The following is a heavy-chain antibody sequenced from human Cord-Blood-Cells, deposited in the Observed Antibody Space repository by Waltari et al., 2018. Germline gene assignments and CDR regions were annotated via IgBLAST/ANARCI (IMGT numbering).Heavy chain of an antibody. V-gene: IGHV4-34*01. CDR1: GGSFSGYS. Sequence: QVQLQQWGAGLLKPSETLSLTCAVYGGSFSGYSWSWFRQPPGKGLEWIGEINHSGSTNYNPSLKSRVTISVDTSKNQFSLKLSSVTAADTAVYYCARHVPDYYDSSGYYLDYWGQGTLVTVSS. D-gene: IGHD3-22*01. CDR2: INHSGST. J-gene: IGHJ4*02. CDR3: ARHVPDYYDSSGYYLDY.